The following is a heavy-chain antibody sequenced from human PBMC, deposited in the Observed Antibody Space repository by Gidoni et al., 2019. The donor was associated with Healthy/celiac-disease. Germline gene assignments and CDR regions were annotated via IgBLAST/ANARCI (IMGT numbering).Heavy chain of an antibody. CDR2: IIPIFGTA. CDR3: ARSYSGYDDGQAFDY. D-gene: IGHD5-12*01. Sequence: QVQRVQSGAEVKKPGSSVKVSCKASGGTFSRYAISWVRQAPGQGLEWMGVIIPIFGTANYAQKFHGRVTITADESTSTAYMELSSLRSEDTAVYYCARSYSGYDDGQAFDYWGQGTLVTVS. CDR1: GGTFSRYA. V-gene: IGHV1-69*01. J-gene: IGHJ4*02.